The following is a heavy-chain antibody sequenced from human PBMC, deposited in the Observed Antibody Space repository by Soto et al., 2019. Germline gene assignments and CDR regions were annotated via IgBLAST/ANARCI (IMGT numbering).Heavy chain of an antibody. CDR2: IYYSGST. J-gene: IGHJ5*02. Sequence: QLQLQESGPGLVKPSETLSLTCTVSGGSISSSSYYWGWIRQPPGKGLEWIGCIYYSGSTYYNPSLKSRVTISVDTSKNQFSLKLSSVTAADTAVYYCARPVPTIFGVEDNWFDPWGQGTLVTVSS. CDR3: ARPVPTIFGVEDNWFDP. CDR1: GGSISSSSYY. D-gene: IGHD3-3*01. V-gene: IGHV4-39*01.